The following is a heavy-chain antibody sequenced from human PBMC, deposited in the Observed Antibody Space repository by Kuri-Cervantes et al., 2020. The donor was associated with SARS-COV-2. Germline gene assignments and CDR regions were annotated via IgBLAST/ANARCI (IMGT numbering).Heavy chain of an antibody. J-gene: IGHJ4*02. D-gene: IGHD6-6*01. CDR3: AKDRKYSSSIGQVDY. CDR2: ISGSGGST. CDR1: GFTFSSYA. V-gene: IGHV3-23*01. Sequence: GESLKISCAASGFTFSSYAMSWVRQAPGKGLEWVSAISGSGGSTYYADSVKGRFTISRDNSKNTLYLQMNSLRAEDTAVYYCAKDRKYSSSIGQVDYWGQGTLVTVSS.